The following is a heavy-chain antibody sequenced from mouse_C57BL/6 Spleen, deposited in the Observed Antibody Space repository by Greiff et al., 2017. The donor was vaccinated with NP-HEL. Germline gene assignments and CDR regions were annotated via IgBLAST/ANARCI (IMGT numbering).Heavy chain of an antibody. Sequence: EVKLVESGPELVKPGASVKISCKASGYSFTDYNMNWVKQSNGKSLEWIGVINPNYGTTSYNQKFKGKATLTVDQSSSTAYMQLDSLTSEDAAVYYCARGGGYYQYFDYWGQGTTLTVSS. J-gene: IGHJ2*01. V-gene: IGHV1-39*01. D-gene: IGHD2-3*01. CDR1: GYSFTDYN. CDR3: ARGGGYYQYFDY. CDR2: INPNYGTT.